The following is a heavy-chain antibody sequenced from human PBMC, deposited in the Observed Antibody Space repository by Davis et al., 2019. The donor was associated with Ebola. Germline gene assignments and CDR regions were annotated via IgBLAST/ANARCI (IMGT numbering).Heavy chain of an antibody. V-gene: IGHV4-39*01. CDR1: GGSMSTGVYL. Sequence: MPSETLSLTCTISGGSMSTGVYLWGWVRQPPGQGLEWIGSSYYSGSTYYNPSLKTRATISVDQPNNQFSLNLDSVTAADTAMYYCASLDYYGMDVWGQGTTVTVSS. J-gene: IGHJ6*02. CDR3: ASLDYYGMDV. CDR2: SYYSGST.